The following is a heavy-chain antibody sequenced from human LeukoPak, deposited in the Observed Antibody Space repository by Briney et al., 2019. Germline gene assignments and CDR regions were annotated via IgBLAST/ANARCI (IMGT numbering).Heavy chain of an antibody. CDR1: GGSISSSYW. CDR3: AGAYCGGDCYSGRAFDI. D-gene: IGHD2-21*02. CDR2: VWHSGST. V-gene: IGHV4-4*02. Sequence: SGTLSLTCAVSGGSISSSYWWSWVRQPPGKGLEGIGEVWHSGSTNYYPSLKSRVTISIEKAKNQFSLKLSSVTAADTAVYYCAGAYCGGDCYSGRAFDIWGQGTMVTVSS. J-gene: IGHJ3*02.